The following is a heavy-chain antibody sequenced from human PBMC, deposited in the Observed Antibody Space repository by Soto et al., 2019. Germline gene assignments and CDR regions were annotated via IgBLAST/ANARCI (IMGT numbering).Heavy chain of an antibody. CDR3: ARSNTYGPPLDY. Sequence: TLALTCAISGDSVSSNSATWNWIRQSPSRGLEWLGRTYYRSNWYTDYAVSVKSRITINPDTSKNQLSLQLNSVTPEDTAVYYCARSNTYGPPLDYWGQGTLVTVSS. V-gene: IGHV6-1*01. D-gene: IGHD5-18*01. J-gene: IGHJ4*02. CDR2: TYYRSNWYT. CDR1: GDSVSSNSAT.